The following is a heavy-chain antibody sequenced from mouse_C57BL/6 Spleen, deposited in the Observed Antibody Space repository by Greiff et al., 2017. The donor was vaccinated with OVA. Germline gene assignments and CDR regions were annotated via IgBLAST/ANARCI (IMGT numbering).Heavy chain of an antibody. CDR2: IDPETGGT. J-gene: IGHJ3*01. Sequence: VQLQQSGAELVRPGASVTLSCKASGYTFTDYEMHWVKQTPVHGLEWIGAIDPETGGTAYNQKFKGKAILTADNSSSTAYMELRSLTSEDSAVYYCTRVYYSNPWFAYWGQGTLVTVSA. V-gene: IGHV1-15*01. CDR1: GYTFTDYE. CDR3: TRVYYSNPWFAY. D-gene: IGHD2-5*01.